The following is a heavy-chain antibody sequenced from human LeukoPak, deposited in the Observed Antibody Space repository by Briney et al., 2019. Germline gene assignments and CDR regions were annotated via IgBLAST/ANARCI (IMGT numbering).Heavy chain of an antibody. CDR1: GFTFSSYW. CDR2: INSDGTSP. Sequence: GGSLRLSCAASGFTFSSYWMHWVRQAPGKGLVWVSRINSDGTSPSYADSVKGRFTISRDNAKNTLYLQMNSLRAEDTAVYYCAREFRQWLVDDAFDIWGQGTMVTVSS. J-gene: IGHJ3*02. V-gene: IGHV3-74*01. CDR3: AREFRQWLVDDAFDI. D-gene: IGHD6-19*01.